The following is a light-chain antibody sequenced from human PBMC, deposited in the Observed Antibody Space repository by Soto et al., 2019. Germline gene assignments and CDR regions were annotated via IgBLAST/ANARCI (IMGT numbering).Light chain of an antibody. CDR2: STN. V-gene: IGLV8-61*01. CDR3: LLYMGSGTYV. CDR1: SGSVSTNYY. J-gene: IGLJ1*01. Sequence: QTVVTQEPSLSVSPGGTVTLTCGLSSGSVSTNYYPSWYQQTPGQAPRTLIYSTNTRSSGVPDRFSGSILANKAVLTINGAHADDDSDYYCLLYMGSGTYVFGIGTKLTVL.